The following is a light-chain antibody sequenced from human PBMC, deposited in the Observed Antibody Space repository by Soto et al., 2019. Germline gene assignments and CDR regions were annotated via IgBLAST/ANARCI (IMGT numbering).Light chain of an antibody. CDR2: EGS. CDR3: CSYTGSATLV. Sequence: QCALTQPASVSGSPGQSITISCTGTSSDVGSYNLVSCYQQHPGQAPKLMIYEGSKRPSGVSKRFSGSKSGNTASLTISGLQAEDEADYYCCSYTGSATLVFGGGTKVTVL. V-gene: IGLV2-23*01. CDR1: SSDVGSYNL. J-gene: IGLJ3*02.